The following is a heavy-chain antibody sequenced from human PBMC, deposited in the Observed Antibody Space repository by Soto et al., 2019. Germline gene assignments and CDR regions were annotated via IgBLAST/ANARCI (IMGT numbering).Heavy chain of an antibody. V-gene: IGHV3-30*18. Sequence: QVQLVESGGGVVQPGRSLRLSCAASGFTFSSYGMHWVRQAPGKGLEWVAVISYDGSNKYYADSVKGRFTISRDNSKNTLYLQMNSLRAEDTAVYYCAKGGFYDSSHWGQGTLVTVSS. CDR2: ISYDGSNK. CDR3: AKGGFYDSSH. J-gene: IGHJ4*02. CDR1: GFTFSSYG. D-gene: IGHD3-22*01.